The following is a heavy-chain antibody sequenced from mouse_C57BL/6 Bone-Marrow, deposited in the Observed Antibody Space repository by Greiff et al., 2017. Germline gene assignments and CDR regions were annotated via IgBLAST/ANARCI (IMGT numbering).Heavy chain of an antibody. D-gene: IGHD2-1*01. CDR1: GFNIKDDY. Sequence: VQLQQSGAELVRPGASVKLSCTASGFNIKDDYMHWVKQRPEQGLEWIGWIDPENGDTEYASKFQGKATITADTSSNTAYLQLSSRTSEDTAVYYCTTLIYYPFDYWGQGTTLTVSS. J-gene: IGHJ2*01. V-gene: IGHV14-4*01. CDR3: TTLIYYPFDY. CDR2: IDPENGDT.